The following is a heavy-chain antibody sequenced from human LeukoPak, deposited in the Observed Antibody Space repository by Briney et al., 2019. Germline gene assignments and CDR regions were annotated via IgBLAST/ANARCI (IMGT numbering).Heavy chain of an antibody. CDR3: AMGRGYGPHITGWFDP. J-gene: IGHJ5*02. V-gene: IGHV4-38-2*02. D-gene: IGHD3-10*01. Sequence: SETLSLTCTVSGYSISSGYYWGWIRQPPGKGLEWIGSIYHSGSTYYNPSLKSRVTISVDTSKNQFSLKLSSVTAADTAVYYCAMGRGYGPHITGWFDPWGQGTLVTVSS. CDR1: GYSISSGYY. CDR2: IYHSGST.